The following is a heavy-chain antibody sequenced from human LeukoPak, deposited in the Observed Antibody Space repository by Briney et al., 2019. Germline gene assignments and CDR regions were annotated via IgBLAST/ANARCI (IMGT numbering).Heavy chain of an antibody. J-gene: IGHJ5*02. CDR3: ARTARAPNSGSYYEGWFDP. CDR1: GGSISSYY. D-gene: IGHD1-26*01. CDR2: IYCSGST. Sequence: SETLSLTCTVSGGSISSYYWSWIRQPPGKGLEWIGYIYCSGSTNYNPSLKSRVTISVDTSKNQFSLKLSSVTAADTAVYYCARTARAPNSGSYYEGWFDPWGQGTLVTVSS. V-gene: IGHV4-59*01.